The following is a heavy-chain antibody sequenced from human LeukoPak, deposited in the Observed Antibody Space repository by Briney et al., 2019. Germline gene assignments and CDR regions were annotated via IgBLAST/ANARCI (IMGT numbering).Heavy chain of an antibody. J-gene: IGHJ5*02. V-gene: IGHV3-53*01. CDR3: ARANSATIPGVDP. D-gene: IGHD1-26*01. Sequence: GGSLRLSCVVSGFTVSSNYMSWVRQAPGKGLEWVSIIYSAGSTYYADSVKGRFTISRDNSKNTVYLQMNSLRAEDTAVYYCARANSATIPGVDPWGQGTLVTVSS. CDR1: GFTVSSNY. CDR2: IYSAGST.